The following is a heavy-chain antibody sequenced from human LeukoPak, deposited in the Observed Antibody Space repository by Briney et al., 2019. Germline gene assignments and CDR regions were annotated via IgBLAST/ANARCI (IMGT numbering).Heavy chain of an antibody. CDR2: IYTSGST. D-gene: IGHD2-2*01. J-gene: IGHJ3*02. V-gene: IGHV4-4*09. Sequence: SETLSLTCTVSGGSISSYYWSWIQQPPGNGLELIGYIYTSGSTNYNPSLKSRVTISVDTSKNQFSLKLTSVTTADTAVYHCARLDWATRRVFDIWGQGTVVTVSS. CDR1: GGSISSYY. CDR3: ARLDWATRRVFDI.